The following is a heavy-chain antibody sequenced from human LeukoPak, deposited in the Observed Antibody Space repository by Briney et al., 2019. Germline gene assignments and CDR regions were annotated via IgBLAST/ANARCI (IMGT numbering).Heavy chain of an antibody. J-gene: IGHJ4*02. Sequence: GSSVKVSCKASGGTFSSYAISWVRQAPGQGLEWMGRIIPIFGTANYAQKFQGRVTITTDESTSTAYMELSSLRSEDTAVYYCARGVGATMPHYFDHWGQGTLVTVSS. D-gene: IGHD1-26*01. V-gene: IGHV1-69*05. CDR2: IIPIFGTA. CDR3: ARGVGATMPHYFDH. CDR1: GGTFSSYA.